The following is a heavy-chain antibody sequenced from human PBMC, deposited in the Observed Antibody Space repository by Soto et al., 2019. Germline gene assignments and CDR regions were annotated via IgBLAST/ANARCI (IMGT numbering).Heavy chain of an antibody. CDR1: GFSFTAYA. CDR2: VTDSGDVT. Sequence: EVQLLESGGGLEQPGNSLRLSCAASGFSFTAYAMSWVRQVPGKGLEWVSMVTDSGDVTYYADSVKGRFTISRDNSKNTLYLQMNSLRAEDTAVYYCARDPRMPLESWGQGTLVTVSS. CDR3: ARDPRMPLES. D-gene: IGHD1-1*01. V-gene: IGHV3-23*01. J-gene: IGHJ5*02.